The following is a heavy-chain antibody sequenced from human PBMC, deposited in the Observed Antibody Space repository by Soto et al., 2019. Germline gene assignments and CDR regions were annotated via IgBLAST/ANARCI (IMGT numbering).Heavy chain of an antibody. CDR2: INAGNGNT. Sequence: ASVKVSCKASGYTFTNYAMHWVRQAPGQRLEWMGWINAGNGNTKYSQKIQGRVTITRDTSASTAYMELSSLRSEDTAVYYCARGGSLYWYFDLWGRGTLVTVSS. CDR1: GYTFTNYA. CDR3: ARGGSLYWYFDL. V-gene: IGHV1-3*01. J-gene: IGHJ2*01. D-gene: IGHD1-26*01.